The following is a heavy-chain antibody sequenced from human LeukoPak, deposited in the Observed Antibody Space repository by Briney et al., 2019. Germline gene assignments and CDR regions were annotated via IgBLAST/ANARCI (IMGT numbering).Heavy chain of an antibody. V-gene: IGHV4-4*07. D-gene: IGHD3-3*01. CDR3: ARSYDFWSGYRFDY. CDR1: GGSISSYY. CDR2: IYTSGST. Sequence: SETLSLTCTVSGGSISSYYWSWIRQPAVKGLEWIGRIYTSGSTNYNPSLKSRVTMSVDTSKNQFSLKLSSVTAADTAVYYCARSYDFWSGYRFDYWGQGTLVTVSS. J-gene: IGHJ4*02.